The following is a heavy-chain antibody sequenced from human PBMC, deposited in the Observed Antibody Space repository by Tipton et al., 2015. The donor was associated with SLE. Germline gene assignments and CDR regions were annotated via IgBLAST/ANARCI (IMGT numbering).Heavy chain of an antibody. CDR3: ARIYCSGGSCYPLYYYMDV. D-gene: IGHD2-15*01. CDR2: VSSSGSTI. V-gene: IGHV3-11*04. CDR1: GFTFSDYY. J-gene: IGHJ6*03. Sequence: SLRLSCAASGFTFSDYYMSWIRQAPGKGLEWVSYVSSSGSTINDADSVKGRFTISRDNAKNSLSLQMNSLRAEDTAVYYCARIYCSGGSCYPLYYYMDVWGNGTTVTVSS.